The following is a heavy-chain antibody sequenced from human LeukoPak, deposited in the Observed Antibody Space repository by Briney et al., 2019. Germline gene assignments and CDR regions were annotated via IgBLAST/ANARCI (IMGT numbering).Heavy chain of an antibody. CDR1: GYTFTGYY. V-gene: IGHV1-2*02. CDR2: INPNSGGT. J-gene: IGHJ5*02. CDR3: ARAQRIAAAGRGWIDP. Sequence: GASVKVSCKASGYTFTGYYMHWVRQAPGQGLERMGWINPNSGGTNYAQKFQGRVTMTRDTSISTAYMELSRLRSDDTAVYYCARAQRIAAAGRGWIDPWGQGTLVTVSS. D-gene: IGHD6-13*01.